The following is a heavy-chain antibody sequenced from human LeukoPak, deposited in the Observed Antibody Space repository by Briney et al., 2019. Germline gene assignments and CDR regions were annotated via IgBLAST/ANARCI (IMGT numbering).Heavy chain of an antibody. V-gene: IGHV4-39*01. CDR3: ARHVYDSSGYIDAFDI. CDR1: GGSISSSSYY. CDR2: IYYSGST. D-gene: IGHD3-22*01. Sequence: KPSETLSLTCTVSGGSISSSSYYWGWIRQPPGKGLEWIGSIYYSGSTYYNPSLKSRVTISVDTSKNQFSLKLSSVTAADTAVYYCARHVYDSSGYIDAFDIWGQGTMVTVSS. J-gene: IGHJ3*02.